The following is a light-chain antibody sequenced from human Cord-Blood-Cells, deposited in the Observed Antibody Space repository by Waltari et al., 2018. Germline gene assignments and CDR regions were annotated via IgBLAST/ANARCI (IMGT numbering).Light chain of an antibody. J-gene: IGLJ3*02. V-gene: IGLV1-40*01. CDR3: QSYDSSLSGSV. Sequence: QSVLTQPPSASGTPGQRVTIPCSGSSSNIGSNTVNWYQQPPGTAPKLLIYGNSNRPSGVPDRFSGSKSGTSASLAITGLQAEDEADYYCQSYDSSLSGSVFGGGTKLTVL. CDR1: SSNIGSNT. CDR2: GNS.